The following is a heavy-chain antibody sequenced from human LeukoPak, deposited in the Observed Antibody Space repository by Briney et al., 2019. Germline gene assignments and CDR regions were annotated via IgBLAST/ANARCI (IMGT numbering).Heavy chain of an antibody. D-gene: IGHD6-13*01. V-gene: IGHV3-30*18. CDR2: ISYDGSNK. J-gene: IGHJ4*02. Sequence: GRSLRLSCAASGFTFSSYGMHWVRQAPGKGLEWVAVISYDGSNKYYADSVKGRFTISRDNSKNTLYLQMNSLRAEDTAVYYCAKDRYNSSWWYFDYWGQGTLVTVSS. CDR3: AKDRYNSSWWYFDY. CDR1: GFTFSSYG.